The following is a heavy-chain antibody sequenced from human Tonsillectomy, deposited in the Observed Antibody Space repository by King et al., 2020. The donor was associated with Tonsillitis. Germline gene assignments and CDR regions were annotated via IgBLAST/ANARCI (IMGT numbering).Heavy chain of an antibody. CDR2: IIPILGTA. V-gene: IGHV1-69*06. D-gene: IGHD3-9*01. J-gene: IGHJ6*03. CDR3: ATNYDSKNDGHYYYYYMDV. CDR1: RGTFSSYT. Sequence: QLVQSGAEVKKPGSSVKVSCKASRGTFSSYTISWVRQAPGEGLEWMGGIIPILGTANYAQKFQGRVTITADKSTSTAYMELSSLRSEDTAVYYCATNYDSKNDGHYYYYYMDVWGKGTTVTVSS.